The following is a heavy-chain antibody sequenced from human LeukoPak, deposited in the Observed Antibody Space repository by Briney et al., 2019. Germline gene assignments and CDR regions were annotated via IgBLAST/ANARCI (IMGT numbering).Heavy chain of an antibody. V-gene: IGHV3-23*01. CDR3: AKRSLEGF. D-gene: IGHD3-3*01. Sequence: GGSLRPSCPASAFTFTNYSMSWVRQSPGKGPEWVSAISDSGGTSYYADSVKGRFAISRDNSKNTLYVQMTSLRAEDTAVYYCAKRSLEGFWGQGTLVTVSS. CDR1: AFTFTNYS. J-gene: IGHJ4*02. CDR2: ISDSGGTS.